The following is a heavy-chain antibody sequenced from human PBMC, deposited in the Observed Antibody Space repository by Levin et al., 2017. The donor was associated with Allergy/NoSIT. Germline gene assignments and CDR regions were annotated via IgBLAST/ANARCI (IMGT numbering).Heavy chain of an antibody. D-gene: IGHD2-15*01. V-gene: IGHV3-7*01. CDR3: ASLGSVVTSNGALDY. Sequence: PGGSLRLSCVASGFIFSDYWMTWVRQTPGKGLEWVANIKEDGSEGFYVDSVKGRFTVSRDKAGKSVFLQMNSLRAEDTAVYYCASLGSVVTSNGALDYWGQGALVTVSS. CDR1: GFIFSDYW. J-gene: IGHJ4*02. CDR2: IKEDGSEG.